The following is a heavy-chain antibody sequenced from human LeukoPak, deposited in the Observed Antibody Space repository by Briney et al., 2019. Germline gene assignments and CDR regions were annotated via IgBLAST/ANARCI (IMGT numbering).Heavy chain of an antibody. J-gene: IGHJ6*02. CDR1: GFTFSSYS. Sequence: GGSLRLSCAASGFTFSSYSMNWVRQAPGKGLEWIAYISTAGSHIHYADSVKGRFTISRDNARNSPDLQMNSLRAEDTAVYFCAGDLLFLWFGESPFMGGGMEVWGQGTTVIVSS. CDR2: ISTAGSHI. CDR3: AGDLLFLWFGESPFMGGGMEV. V-gene: IGHV3-21*01. D-gene: IGHD3-10*01.